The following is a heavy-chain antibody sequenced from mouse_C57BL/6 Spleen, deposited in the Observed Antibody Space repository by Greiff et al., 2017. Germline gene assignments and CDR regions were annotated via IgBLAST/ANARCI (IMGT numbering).Heavy chain of an antibody. CDR3: ARKGLNYAEGAWFAY. Sequence: EVHLVESGGGLVKPGGSLKLSCAASGFTFSSYAMSWVRQTPEKRLEWVATISDGGSYTYYPDNVKGRFTISRDNAKNNLYLQMSHLKSEDTAMYYCARKGLNYAEGAWFAYWGQGTLVTVSA. V-gene: IGHV5-4*01. CDR2: ISDGGSYT. CDR1: GFTFSSYA. J-gene: IGHJ3*01. D-gene: IGHD1-1*02.